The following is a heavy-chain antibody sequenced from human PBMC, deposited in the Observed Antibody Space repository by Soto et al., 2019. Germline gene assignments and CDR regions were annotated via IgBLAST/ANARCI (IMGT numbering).Heavy chain of an antibody. V-gene: IGHV1-69*13. D-gene: IGHD2-2*01. CDR1: GGTFSSYA. J-gene: IGHJ5*02. CDR3: ARDPSVVPAAKWFDP. CDR2: IIPIFGTA. Sequence: ASVKVSCKASGGTFSSYAISWVRQAPGQGLEWMGGIIPIFGTANYAQKFQGRVTITADESTSTAYMELSSLRSEDTAVYYCARDPSVVPAAKWFDPWGQGTLVTVSS.